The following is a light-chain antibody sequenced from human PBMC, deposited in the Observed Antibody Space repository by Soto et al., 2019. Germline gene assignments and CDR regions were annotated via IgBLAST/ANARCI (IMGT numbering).Light chain of an antibody. Sequence: DIQMTQSPSTLSASVGDRVTITCRASQSISYWLAWYQQKPGKAPNLLIYKASSLESGVPSRFSGSGSGTEFTITISSLQPDDFASYYCQQYNNYWTFGQGTKVDIK. CDR1: QSISYW. CDR3: QQYNNYWT. V-gene: IGKV1-5*03. CDR2: KAS. J-gene: IGKJ1*01.